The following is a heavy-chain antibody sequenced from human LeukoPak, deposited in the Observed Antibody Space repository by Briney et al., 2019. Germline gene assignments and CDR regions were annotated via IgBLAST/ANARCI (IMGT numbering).Heavy chain of an antibody. CDR3: VKDMYRIAAPAPGA. D-gene: IGHD6-13*01. CDR2: ISSKRHST. J-gene: IGHJ5*02. Sequence: PGRSLRLSCSASGFTFSNYTMHWVRQAPGKGLEYVSSISSKRHSTYSTDSVKGRFPISRHKSTNTRYLQMRSLRAEETAVYYCVKDMYRIAAPAPGAWGQGTLVTVSS. CDR1: GFTFSNYT. V-gene: IGHV3-64D*09.